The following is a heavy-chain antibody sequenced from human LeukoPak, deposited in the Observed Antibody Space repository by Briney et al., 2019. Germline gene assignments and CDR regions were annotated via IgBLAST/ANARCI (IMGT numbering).Heavy chain of an antibody. CDR3: ASRDYYGSGSYYLDGDY. CDR1: GGTFSSYA. CDR2: IIPILGIA. J-gene: IGHJ4*02. Sequence: ASVKVSCKASGGTFSSYAISWVRQAPGQGLEWMGRIIPILGIANYAQKFQGRVTITADKSTSTAYMELSSLRSEDTAVYYCASRDYYGSGSYYLDGDYWGQGTLVTVSS. D-gene: IGHD3-10*01. V-gene: IGHV1-69*04.